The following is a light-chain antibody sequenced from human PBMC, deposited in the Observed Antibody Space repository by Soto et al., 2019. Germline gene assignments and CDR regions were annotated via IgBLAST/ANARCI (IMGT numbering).Light chain of an antibody. J-gene: IGLJ1*01. CDR2: QVS. V-gene: IGLV2-23*02. CDR3: CSYAGSSTFYV. Sequence: QSVLTQPASVSGSPGQSIAISCTGTSSDVGGYNLVSWYQQHPGKAPKLMIYQVSKRPSGVSNRFSGSKSGNTASLTISGLQAEDEADYYCCSYAGSSTFYVSGTGTKVTVL. CDR1: SSDVGGYNL.